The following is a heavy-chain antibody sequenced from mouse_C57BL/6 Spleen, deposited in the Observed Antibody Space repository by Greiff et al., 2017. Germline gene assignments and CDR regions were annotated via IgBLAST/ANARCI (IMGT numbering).Heavy chain of an antibody. J-gene: IGHJ3*01. D-gene: IGHD2-3*01. CDR1: GFTFSDYG. Sequence: EVNVVESGGGLVKPGGSLKLSCAASGFTFSDYGMHWVRQAPEKGLEWVAYLSSGSSTIYYADTVKGRFTISRDNAKNTLFLQMTSLRSEDTAMYYCARPIYDGYYGFAYWGQGTLVTVSA. V-gene: IGHV5-17*01. CDR3: ARPIYDGYYGFAY. CDR2: LSSGSSTI.